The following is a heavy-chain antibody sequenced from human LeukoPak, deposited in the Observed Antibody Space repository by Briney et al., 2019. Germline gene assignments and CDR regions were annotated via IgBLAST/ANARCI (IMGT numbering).Heavy chain of an antibody. CDR2: MGGSGGTT. V-gene: IGHV3-23*01. Sequence: GGSLRLSCAASGFTFSSYAMSWVRQAPGKGLEWVSAMGGSGGTTYYADSVKGRFAISRDNSRNTLYLQMSSLRTEDTALYYCAKVQQLATIYYFDYWGQGSLVTVSS. CDR3: AKVQQLATIYYFDY. D-gene: IGHD6-13*01. J-gene: IGHJ4*02. CDR1: GFTFSSYA.